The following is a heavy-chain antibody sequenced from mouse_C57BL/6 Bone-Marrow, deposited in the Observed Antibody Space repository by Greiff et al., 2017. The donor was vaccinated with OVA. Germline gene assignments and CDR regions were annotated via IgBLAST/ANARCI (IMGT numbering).Heavy chain of an antibody. CDR2: IHPNSGST. Sequence: QVQLQQPGAELVKPGASVKLSCKASGYTFTSYWMHWVKQRPGQGLEWIGMIHPNSGSTNYNEKFKSKATLTVDKSSSTAYMQRSSLTSEDSAVYYCARPPAQANWYFDVWGTGTTVTVSS. CDR3: ARPPAQANWYFDV. CDR1: GYTFTSYW. D-gene: IGHD3-2*02. J-gene: IGHJ1*03. V-gene: IGHV1-64*01.